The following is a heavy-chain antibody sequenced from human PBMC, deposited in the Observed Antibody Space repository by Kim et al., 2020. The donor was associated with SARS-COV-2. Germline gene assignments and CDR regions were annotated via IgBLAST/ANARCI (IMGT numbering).Heavy chain of an antibody. V-gene: IGHV3-15*01. J-gene: IGHJ4*02. CDR3: TTVSMR. CDR2: IKSKTDGGTS. Sequence: GGSLRLSCAVSGIPFSNAWFNWVRQSPGKGLEWVGRIKSKTDGGTSDLAAPVKGRFAISRYDSENTLYLLMNNVKTDDSAVYYCTTVSMRWGQGTLVTVS. CDR1: GIPFSNAW. D-gene: IGHD2-2*01.